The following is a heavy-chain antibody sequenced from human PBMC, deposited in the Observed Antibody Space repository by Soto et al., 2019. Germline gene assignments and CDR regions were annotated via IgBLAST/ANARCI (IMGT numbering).Heavy chain of an antibody. J-gene: IGHJ6*02. CDR2: IYYSGST. D-gene: IGHD3-10*01. Sequence: QSLTCTVSGGSISSYYWSWIRQPPGKGLEWIGYIYYSGSTNYNPSLKSRVTISVDTSKNQFSLKLSSVTAAATAVYYSARNGSRNYYMYYYYAMEVWGQGTTVTVSS. CDR3: ARNGSRNYYMYYYYAMEV. CDR1: GGSISSYY. V-gene: IGHV4-59*01.